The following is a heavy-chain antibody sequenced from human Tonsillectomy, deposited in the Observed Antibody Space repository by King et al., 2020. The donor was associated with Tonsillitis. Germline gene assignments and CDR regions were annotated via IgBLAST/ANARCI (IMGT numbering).Heavy chain of an antibody. CDR2: NNPKSGGT. Sequence: QLVQSGAEVKKPGASVRVSCKASGYTFSDYYIHWVRQAPGQGLEWMGWNNPKSGGTNYAQRFQGRVTMTRDTSTSTAYMDLGRLRNDDTAIYYCARGRGGEWWEILPFDIWGQGTMVTVSS. V-gene: IGHV1-2*02. CDR3: ARGRGGEWWEILPFDI. J-gene: IGHJ3*02. CDR1: GYTFSDYY. D-gene: IGHD2-15*01.